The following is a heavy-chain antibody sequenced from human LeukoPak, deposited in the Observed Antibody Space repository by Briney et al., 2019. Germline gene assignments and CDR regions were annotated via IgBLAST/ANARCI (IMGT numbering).Heavy chain of an antibody. Sequence: GGSLRLSCAASGFTFSSYWMSWVRQAPGKGLEWVAIIKQDGSEKYYVDSVKGRFTISRDNAKNSLYLQMNSLRAEDTAVYYCAREGFLEWLVNIDYWGQGTLVTVSS. CDR3: AREGFLEWLVNIDY. V-gene: IGHV3-7*01. J-gene: IGHJ4*02. CDR2: IKQDGSEK. CDR1: GFTFSSYW. D-gene: IGHD3-3*01.